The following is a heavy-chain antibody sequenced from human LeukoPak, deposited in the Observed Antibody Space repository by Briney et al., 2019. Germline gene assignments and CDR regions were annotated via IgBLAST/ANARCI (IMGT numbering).Heavy chain of an antibody. CDR2: IYYSGST. Sequence: KTSETLSLTCTVSGGSISSGDYYWSWIRQPPGKGLEWIGYIYYSGSTYYNPSLKSRVTISVDTSKNQFSLKLSSVTAADTAVYYCARVARTVDGYFDYWGQGTLVTVSS. J-gene: IGHJ4*02. V-gene: IGHV4-30-4*01. CDR3: ARVARTVDGYFDY. CDR1: GGSISSGDYY. D-gene: IGHD6-19*01.